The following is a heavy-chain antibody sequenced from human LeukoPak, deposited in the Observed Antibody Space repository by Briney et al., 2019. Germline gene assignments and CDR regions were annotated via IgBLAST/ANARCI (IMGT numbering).Heavy chain of an antibody. V-gene: IGHV3-66*01. CDR3: AKSRSGSANWALQIFDN. CDR1: GFTVSNNF. D-gene: IGHD1-1*01. Sequence: GGSLRLSCAVSGFTVSNNFMSWVRQAPGKGLEWVSVIYSGGSTYYADSVKGRFTISRDNSKNSLFVQMNSLRAEDTAVYFCAKSRSGSANWALQIFDNWGQGTLVTVSS. J-gene: IGHJ4*02. CDR2: IYSGGST.